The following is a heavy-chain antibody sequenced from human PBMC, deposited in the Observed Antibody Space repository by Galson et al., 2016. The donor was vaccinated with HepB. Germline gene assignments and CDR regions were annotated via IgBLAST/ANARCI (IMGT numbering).Heavy chain of an antibody. CDR2: IFSSDAK. D-gene: IGHD3-22*01. Sequence: PALVKPTQTLTLTCTVSGFSLSNTTVAVSWIRQPPGKALEWLAHIFSSDAKSYSTSLKSRLTISKYTSKSQVVLTVTHMDPVDTATYYCARIGIGNGYYYFDYWGQGTLVTVSS. V-gene: IGHV2-26*01. CDR1: GFSLSNTTVA. CDR3: ARIGIGNGYYYFDY. J-gene: IGHJ4*02.